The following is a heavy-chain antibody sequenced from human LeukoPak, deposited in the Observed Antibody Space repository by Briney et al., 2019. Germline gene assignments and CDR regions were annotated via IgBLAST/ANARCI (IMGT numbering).Heavy chain of an antibody. CDR1: GGSVSSGSYY. CDR2: IYYSGST. CDR3: ARDKGQQLVVGAFDI. J-gene: IGHJ3*02. Sequence: SETLSLTCTVSGGSVSSGSYYWSWIRQPPGKGLEWIGYIYYSGSTNYNPSLKSRVTISVDTSKNQFSLKLSSVTAADTAVYYCARDKGQQLVVGAFDIRGQGTMVTVSS. D-gene: IGHD6-13*01. V-gene: IGHV4-61*01.